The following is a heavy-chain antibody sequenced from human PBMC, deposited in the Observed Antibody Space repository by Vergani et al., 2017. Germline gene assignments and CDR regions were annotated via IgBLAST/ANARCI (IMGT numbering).Heavy chain of an antibody. V-gene: IGHV4-39*01. J-gene: IGHJ4*02. CDR2: MDYSGST. D-gene: IGHD2-15*01. Sequence: QVQLQESGPGLVKPSETLSLTCIVSGDSAISTDYHWGWIRQPPGKGLEWIGSMDYSGSTSYNPFLESRISISFETPKNQFSLRLTSLTAADTAVYYCASKRGACRAAYCHSYDFWGPGTLVGVSS. CDR3: ASKRGACRAAYCHSYDF. CDR1: GDSAISTDYH.